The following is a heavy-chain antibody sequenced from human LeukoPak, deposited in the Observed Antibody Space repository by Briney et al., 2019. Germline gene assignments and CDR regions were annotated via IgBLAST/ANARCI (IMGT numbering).Heavy chain of an antibody. CDR2: ISYSGST. D-gene: IGHD3-10*01. CDR1: GASFSSISTH. Sequence: SETLSLTCTVSGASFSSISTHWAWIRQPPGKGLEWFGSISYSGSTYYNPSLKSRVTISVDTSKNQLSLNLSSVTAADTAVYYCASRWGGSGSYKLDYWGQGTLVTVSS. J-gene: IGHJ4*02. V-gene: IGHV4-39*01. CDR3: ASRWGGSGSYKLDY.